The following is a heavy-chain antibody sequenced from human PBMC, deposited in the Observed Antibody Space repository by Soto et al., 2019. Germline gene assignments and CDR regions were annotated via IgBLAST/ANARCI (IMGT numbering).Heavy chain of an antibody. J-gene: IGHJ6*01. CDR1: GGSFSAYY. CDR3: ARGQGSMDV. Sequence: SETLSLTCAVYGGSFSAYYWSWIRQPPGKGLEWIGEINHSGSTNYNPSLKSRVTISVDTSKNQFSLNLSSVTAADTALYYCARGQGSMDVWGQGTTVTVSS. V-gene: IGHV4-34*01. CDR2: INHSGST.